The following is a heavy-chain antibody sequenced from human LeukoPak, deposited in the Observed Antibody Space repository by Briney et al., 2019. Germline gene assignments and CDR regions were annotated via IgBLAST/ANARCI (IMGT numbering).Heavy chain of an antibody. J-gene: IGHJ1*01. CDR2: INHSGST. D-gene: IGHD6-13*01. Sequence: SETLSLACAVYGGSFSGYYWSCIRQPPGKGLEWMGEINHSGSTNYNASLKSRVTISVDTSKNQFSLKLSSVTAADTAMYYCVRVGAAAGYTIEYFQYWGQGTLVTVSS. CDR3: VRVGAAAGYTIEYFQY. V-gene: IGHV4-34*01. CDR1: GGSFSGYY.